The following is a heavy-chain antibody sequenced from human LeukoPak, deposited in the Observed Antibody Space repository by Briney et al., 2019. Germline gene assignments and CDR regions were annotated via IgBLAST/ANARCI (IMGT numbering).Heavy chain of an antibody. CDR3: ARDITGIWFGELLYGSYYYGMDV. Sequence: GGSLRLSCAASGFTFSSYWMSWVRQAPGKGLEWVANIKQDGSEKYYVDSVKGRFTISRDNAKNSLYLQMNSLRAEDTAVYYCARDITGIWFGELLYGSYYYGMDVWGQGTTVTVSS. V-gene: IGHV3-7*01. CDR2: IKQDGSEK. J-gene: IGHJ6*02. D-gene: IGHD3-10*01. CDR1: GFTFSSYW.